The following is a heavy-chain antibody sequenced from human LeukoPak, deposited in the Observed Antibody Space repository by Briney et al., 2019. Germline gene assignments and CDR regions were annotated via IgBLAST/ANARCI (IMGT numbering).Heavy chain of an antibody. CDR2: INQDGTEK. CDR1: GFTFTTYW. J-gene: IGHJ4*02. D-gene: IGHD4-17*01. Sequence: GGSLRLSCAASGFTFTTYWMTWVRQAPGKGLEWVANINQDGTEKHYVDSVKGRFTISRDDAKNLLYLDMNSLRAEDTAVYYCARGHTAVTRHFDFWGQGTLVTVSS. CDR3: ARGHTAVTRHFDF. V-gene: IGHV3-7*01.